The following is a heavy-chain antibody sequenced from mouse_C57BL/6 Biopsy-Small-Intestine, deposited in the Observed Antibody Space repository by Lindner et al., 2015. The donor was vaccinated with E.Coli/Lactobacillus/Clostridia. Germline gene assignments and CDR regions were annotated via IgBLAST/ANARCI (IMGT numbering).Heavy chain of an antibody. CDR3: ARRGYYYGSGAYFDY. CDR2: IYPGSGST. CDR1: GYTFTSYW. Sequence: VQLQESGAELVKPGASVKMSCKASGYTFTSYWITWVKQRPGQGLEWIGDIYPGSGSTNYNEKFKSKATLTVDTSSSTASMQLSSLTSEDSAVYYCARRGYYYGSGAYFDYWGQGTTLTVSS. V-gene: IGHV1-55*01. D-gene: IGHD1-1*01. J-gene: IGHJ2*01.